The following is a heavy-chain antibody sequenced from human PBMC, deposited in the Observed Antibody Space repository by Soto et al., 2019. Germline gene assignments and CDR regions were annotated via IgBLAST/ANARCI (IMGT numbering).Heavy chain of an antibody. D-gene: IGHD2-21*01. CDR1: GGSVSIGSHF. V-gene: IGHV4-61*01. Sequence: SETLSLTCTVSGGSVSIGSHFYNCIRQPPGRGLEWIGYIYYSGSTNYDSSLKSRVTISIDTSKNQFSLRLTSVTAADTAVYYCARDGDKSPFDYWGQGTLVTVSS. CDR2: IYYSGST. J-gene: IGHJ4*02. CDR3: ARDGDKSPFDY.